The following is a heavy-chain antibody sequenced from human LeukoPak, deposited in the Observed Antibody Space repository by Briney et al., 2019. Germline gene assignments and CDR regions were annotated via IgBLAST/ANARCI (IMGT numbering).Heavy chain of an antibody. J-gene: IGHJ4*02. V-gene: IGHV3-23*01. Sequence: GGSLRLSCAASGFTFSSYAMSWVRQAPGKGLEWVSAISGSGGSTYYADSVKGRFTISRDNSKNTLYLQMNSLRAEDTAVYYCAKLREDSGSYYSYYFDYWGQGTLVTVSS. CDR1: GFTFSSYA. CDR2: ISGSGGST. CDR3: AKLREDSGSYYSYYFDY. D-gene: IGHD3-10*01.